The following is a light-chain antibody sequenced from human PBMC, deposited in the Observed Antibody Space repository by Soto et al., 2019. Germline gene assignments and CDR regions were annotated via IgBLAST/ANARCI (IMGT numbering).Light chain of an antibody. CDR2: GAS. J-gene: IGKJ3*01. V-gene: IGKV3-20*01. CDR1: QSVSSSN. CDR3: QQYGNSPFT. Sequence: EIVLTQSPGTLSLSPGKRATLSCRASQSVSSSNLAWYQQKPGQAPRLLIYGASRRATGIPDRFSGSGSGTDFTLTITGLDPEDFAVYYCQQYGNSPFTFGPGTKVDIK.